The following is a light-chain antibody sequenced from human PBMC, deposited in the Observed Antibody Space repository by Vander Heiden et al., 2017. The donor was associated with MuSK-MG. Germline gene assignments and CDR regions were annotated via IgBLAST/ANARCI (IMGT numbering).Light chain of an antibody. V-gene: IGKV4-1*01. CDR2: WAS. J-gene: IGKJ4*01. CDR1: QSLLYSSNNKDH. CDR3: QQDDSTPLT. Sequence: DIVMTQSPDSLAVSLGERATINCKSSQSLLYSSNNKDHLAWYQQKPGQPPQLLFYWASTRKSGVPDRFSGSGSGTDFTLTITSLHAEDVAIYYCQQDDSTPLTFGGGTKVEIK.